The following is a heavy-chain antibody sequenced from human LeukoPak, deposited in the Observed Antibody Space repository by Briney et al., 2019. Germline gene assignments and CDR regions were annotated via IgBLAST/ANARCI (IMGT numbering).Heavy chain of an antibody. Sequence: SETLSLTCTVSGGSISSYYWSWIRQPPGKGLEWIGYISYSGSTNYNPSLKSRVTISVDTSKNQFSLKLSSVTAADTAVYYCARHHYDFWSGYHWMGWFDPWGQGTLVTVSS. V-gene: IGHV4-59*08. J-gene: IGHJ5*02. CDR3: ARHHYDFWSGYHWMGWFDP. CDR2: ISYSGST. D-gene: IGHD3-3*01. CDR1: GGSISSYY.